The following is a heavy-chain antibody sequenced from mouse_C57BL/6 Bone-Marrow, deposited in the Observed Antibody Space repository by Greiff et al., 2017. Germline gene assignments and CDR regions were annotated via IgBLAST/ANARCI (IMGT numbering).Heavy chain of an antibody. CDR3: ARGYYGSSFSYWYFDV. CDR1: GYTFTSYW. J-gene: IGHJ1*03. CDR2: IDPSDSYT. D-gene: IGHD1-1*01. V-gene: IGHV1-69*01. Sequence: QVQLQQSGAELVMPGASVKLSCKASGYTFTSYWMHWVKQRPGQGLEWIGEIDPSDSYTNYNQKFKGKSTLTVDKSSSTAYMQLSSLTSEDSAVYYCARGYYGSSFSYWYFDVWGTGTTVTVSS.